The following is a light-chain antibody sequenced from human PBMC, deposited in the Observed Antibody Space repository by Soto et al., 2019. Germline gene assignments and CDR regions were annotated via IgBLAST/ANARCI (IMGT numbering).Light chain of an antibody. CDR1: QSISSW. V-gene: IGKV1-5*01. CDR2: DAS. J-gene: IGKJ1*01. Sequence: DIPMTQSLSTLSGSVGDRVTIXWRASQSISSWLAWYQQKPGKAPKVLIFDASSLKSGVPSRFSGSGSATELTLTISSLQPDDFATYYCQQYSTYSGAFGQGTKVDNK. CDR3: QQYSTYSGA.